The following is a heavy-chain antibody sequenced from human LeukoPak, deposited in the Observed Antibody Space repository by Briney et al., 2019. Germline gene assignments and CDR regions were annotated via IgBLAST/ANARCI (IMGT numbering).Heavy chain of an antibody. D-gene: IGHD5-12*01. CDR2: INHSGST. CDR1: GGSFSGYY. CDR3: ARGPLRGWFDP. Sequence: SETLSLTCAVYGGSFSGYYLSWIRQPPGKGLEWIGEINHSGSTNYNPSLKSRVTIPVDTSKNQFSLKLSSVTAADTAVYYCARGPLRGWFDPWGQGTLVTVSS. J-gene: IGHJ5*02. V-gene: IGHV4-34*01.